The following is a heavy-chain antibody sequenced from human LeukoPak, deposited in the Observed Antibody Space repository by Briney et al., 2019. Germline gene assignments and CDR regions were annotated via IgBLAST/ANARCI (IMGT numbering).Heavy chain of an antibody. V-gene: IGHV3-23*01. CDR2: IRESGGST. Sequence: GGSLRLSCVASGFTFSSYAMSWARQAPGKGLEWVSAIRESGGSTHYADSVKGRFTISRDNSKNTLYLQINSLRAEDTAVYYCAKTKPYGTTWYGGIDWGQGALVTVSS. D-gene: IGHD6-13*01. CDR1: GFTFSSYA. CDR3: AKTKPYGTTWYGGID. J-gene: IGHJ4*02.